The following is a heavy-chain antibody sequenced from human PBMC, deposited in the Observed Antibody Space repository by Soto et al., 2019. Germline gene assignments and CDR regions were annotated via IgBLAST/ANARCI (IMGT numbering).Heavy chain of an antibody. J-gene: IGHJ5*02. CDR1: GGTFSSYV. V-gene: IGHV1-69*01. CDR2: IIPIFRTA. Sequence: QVQLLQSGTEVKKPGSSVKVSCKASGGTFSSYVISWVRQAPGQGLEWMGGIIPIFRTANYAQKFQGRVTITADESTSTAYRELSSLRSEDTAVYYGARGPPGRVGWPVVALSWGQGPLVTVSS. D-gene: IGHD2-15*01. CDR3: ARGPPGRVGWPVVALS.